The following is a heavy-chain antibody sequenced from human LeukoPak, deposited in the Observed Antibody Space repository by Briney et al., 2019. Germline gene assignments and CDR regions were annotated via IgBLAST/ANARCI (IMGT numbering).Heavy chain of an antibody. J-gene: IGHJ3*01. CDR2: ILPSGGAT. D-gene: IGHD1-26*01. V-gene: IGHV3-23*01. Sequence: GGSLRLSCSASGFTFSSYAMTWVRQVPGKGLEWVSTILPSGGATYYADSVKGRFPISRDNSKNTLYLQMNSLRAEDTAVYYCAKGGGRPLGDAFDVWGQGTTVTVSS. CDR1: GFTFSSYA. CDR3: AKGGGRPLGDAFDV.